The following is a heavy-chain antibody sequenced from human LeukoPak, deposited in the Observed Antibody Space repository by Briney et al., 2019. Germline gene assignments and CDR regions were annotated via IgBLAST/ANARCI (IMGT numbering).Heavy chain of an antibody. V-gene: IGHV4-34*01. J-gene: IGHJ4*02. CDR3: ARSADYYDSSGYYL. D-gene: IGHD3-22*01. Sequence: SETLSLTCAVYGGSFSGYYWGWIRQPPGKRLEWIGEINHSGSTNYNPSLKSRVTISVDTSKNQFSLKRSSVTAADTAVYYCARSADYYDSSGYYLGGQGTLVTVSS. CDR1: GGSFSGYY. CDR2: INHSGST.